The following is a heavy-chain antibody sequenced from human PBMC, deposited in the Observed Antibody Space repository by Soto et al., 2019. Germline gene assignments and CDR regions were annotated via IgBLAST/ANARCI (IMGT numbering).Heavy chain of an antibody. J-gene: IGHJ4*02. CDR2: IIPIFGTA. Sequence: QVQLVQSGAEVKKPGSSVKVSCKASGGTFSSYAISWVRQAPGQGLEWMGGIIPIFGTANYAQKLQGRATITADKSTSTAYMELSSLRSEDTAVYYCASVFITTVTTGPFDYWGQGTLVTVSS. CDR1: GGTFSSYA. CDR3: ASVFITTVTTGPFDY. D-gene: IGHD4-17*01. V-gene: IGHV1-69*06.